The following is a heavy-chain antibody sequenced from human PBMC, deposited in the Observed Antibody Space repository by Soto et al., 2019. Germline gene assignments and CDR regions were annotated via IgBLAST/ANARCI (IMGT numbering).Heavy chain of an antibody. J-gene: IGHJ6*02. CDR1: GGSVSSGSYY. CDR2: IYYIGST. V-gene: IGHV4-61*01. Sequence: SETLSLTCTVSGGSVSSGSYYWSWIRQPPGKGLEWIGYIYYIGSTNYNPSLKSRVTISVDTSKNQFSLKLSSVTAADTAVYYCARDLMDYYDSSGYYTYYYGMDVWGQGTTVTVSS. D-gene: IGHD3-22*01. CDR3: ARDLMDYYDSSGYYTYYYGMDV.